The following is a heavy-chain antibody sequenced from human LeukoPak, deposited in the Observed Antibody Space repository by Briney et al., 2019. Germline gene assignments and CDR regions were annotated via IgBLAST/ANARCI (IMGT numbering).Heavy chain of an antibody. CDR2: INHSGST. V-gene: IGHV4-34*01. CDR1: GGSFSGYY. Sequence: SETLSLTCAVYGGSFSGYYWSWIRQPPGKGLEWIREINHSGSTNYNPSLKSRVTISVDTSKNQFSLKLSSVTAADTAVYYCARDRIAARRGWFDPWGQGTLVTVSS. CDR3: ARDRIAARRGWFDP. D-gene: IGHD6-6*01. J-gene: IGHJ5*02.